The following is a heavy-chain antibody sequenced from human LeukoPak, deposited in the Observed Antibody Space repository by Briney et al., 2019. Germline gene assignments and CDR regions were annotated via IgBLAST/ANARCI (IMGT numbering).Heavy chain of an antibody. CDR1: GGSISSSSYY. CDR3: ARGVARSSKFHFSYYFDY. D-gene: IGHD6-6*01. V-gene: IGHV4-39*07. J-gene: IGHJ4*02. Sequence: SETLSLTCIVSGGSISSSSYYWGWIRQPPGTGLEWIGSIYHSGSTYYNPSLKSRVTISVDTSKNQFSLNLSSVTAADTAVYYCARGVARSSKFHFSYYFDYWGQGTLVTVSS. CDR2: IYHSGST.